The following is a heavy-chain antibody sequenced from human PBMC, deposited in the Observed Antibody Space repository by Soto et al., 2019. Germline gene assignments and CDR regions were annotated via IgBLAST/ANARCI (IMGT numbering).Heavy chain of an antibody. D-gene: IGHD2-21*02. CDR2: SSDRRTGNT. V-gene: IGHV3-23*01. CDR1: GFTFSSYT. J-gene: IGHJ4*02. CDR3: TTWLTAHFDY. Sequence: PGGSLRLSCAAYGFTFSSYTLNWVRRAPGKGLEWVATSSDRRTGNTHYSDSVRGRFTLSRDYSRNILFLQMDSLRADDTALYYCTTWLTAHFDYWGRGTQVTVSS.